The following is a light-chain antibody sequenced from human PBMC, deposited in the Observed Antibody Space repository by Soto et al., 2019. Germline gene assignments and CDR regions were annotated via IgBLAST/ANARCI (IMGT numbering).Light chain of an antibody. J-gene: IGLJ2*01. CDR1: SGHSSYI. Sequence: QLVLTQSSSASASLGSSVKLTCTLSSGHSSYIIAWHQQQPGKAPRYLMKLEGSGSYNKGSGVPDRFSGSSSGADRYLTISNLQFEDEADYYCETWGSNPVVFGGGTQLTVL. CDR2: LEGSGSY. V-gene: IGLV4-60*02. CDR3: ETWGSNPVV.